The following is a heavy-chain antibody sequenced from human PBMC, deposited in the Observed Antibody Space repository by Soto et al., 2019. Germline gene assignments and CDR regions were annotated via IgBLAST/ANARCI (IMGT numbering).Heavy chain of an antibody. Sequence: QVQLKESGPELVKPSETLSLTCTVSGGSISSYYWSWIRQPAGKGLEWIGRIYTSGSTNYNPSLKSRVPTSVDTSKTQFSLRRSSVTAADTDVYYCARGGCYYLAADYWGQGTLVTVSS. J-gene: IGHJ4*02. CDR2: IYTSGST. D-gene: IGHD1-26*01. CDR3: ARGGCYYLAADY. V-gene: IGHV4-4*07. CDR1: GGSISSYY.